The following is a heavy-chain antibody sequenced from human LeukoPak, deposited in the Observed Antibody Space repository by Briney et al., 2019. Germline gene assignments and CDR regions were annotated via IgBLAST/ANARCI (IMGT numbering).Heavy chain of an antibody. J-gene: IGHJ6*03. CDR2: INPSGGST. CDR1: GYTFTSYY. CDR3: ARDRGVDTAMVTNYYYYMDV. V-gene: IGHV1-46*01. Sequence: ASVKVSCKASGYTFTSYYMHWVRQAPGQGLEWMGIINPSGGSTSYAQKFQGRVTITRDTSTSTVYMELSSLRSEATAVSYVARDRGVDTAMVTNYYYYMDVWGKGTTVTVSS. D-gene: IGHD5-18*01.